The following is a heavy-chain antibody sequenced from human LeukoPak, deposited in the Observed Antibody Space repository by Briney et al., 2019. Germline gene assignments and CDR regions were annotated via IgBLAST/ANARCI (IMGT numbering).Heavy chain of an antibody. CDR1: GFTFSSYG. D-gene: IGHD3-3*01. CDR3: AKDWRFEHDSNWFDP. V-gene: IGHV3-30*02. J-gene: IGHJ5*02. CDR2: IRYDGSNK. Sequence: GGSLRLSCAASGFTFSSYGMHWVRQAPGKGLEWVAFIRYDGSNKYYADSVKGRFTISRDNSKNTLYLQMDCLRAEDTAVYYCAKDWRFEHDSNWFDPWGQGTLVTVSS.